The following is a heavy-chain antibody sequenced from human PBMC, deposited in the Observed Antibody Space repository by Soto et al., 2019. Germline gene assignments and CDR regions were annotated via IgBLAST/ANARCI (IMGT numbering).Heavy chain of an antibody. J-gene: IGHJ4*02. Sequence: GGSLRLSCAASGFTVSSTYITWVRQAPGKGLEWVSSIYIDGSTYYADSVKGRFTISRDNSKNILFLQMNSLRAEDTAVYYCTRGLVVVNWGQGTLVTVSS. D-gene: IGHD3-22*01. V-gene: IGHV3-66*01. CDR3: TRGLVVVN. CDR2: IYIDGST. CDR1: GFTVSSTY.